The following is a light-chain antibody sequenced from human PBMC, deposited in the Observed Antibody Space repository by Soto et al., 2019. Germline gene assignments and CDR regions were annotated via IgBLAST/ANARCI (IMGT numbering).Light chain of an antibody. Sequence: QSALTQPRSVSASPGQSVTISCTGTSSDVGRYDYVSWYQQHPGKAPKLIVYDVTERPSGVPDRFSGSKSGNTASLTISGLQAEDEADYSCCSFAGSYSYVFGNGTKVTV. J-gene: IGLJ1*01. CDR1: SSDVGRYDY. CDR2: DVT. CDR3: CSFAGSYSYV. V-gene: IGLV2-11*01.